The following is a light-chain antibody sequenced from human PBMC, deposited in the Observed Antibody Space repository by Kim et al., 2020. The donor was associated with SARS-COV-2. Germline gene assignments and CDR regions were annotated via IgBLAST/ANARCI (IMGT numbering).Light chain of an antibody. Sequence: ETTLTQSPTFMSATPGDKVNISCKASQDSDDDMNWYQQRPGEAATFITQEATTLVPGFSPRFSGSGSGTDFTLTFNNMESEDAAYYFCLQHDNRGTFGQGTKLEI. CDR2: EAT. J-gene: IGKJ2*01. CDR3: LQHDNRGT. V-gene: IGKV5-2*01. CDR1: QDSDDD.